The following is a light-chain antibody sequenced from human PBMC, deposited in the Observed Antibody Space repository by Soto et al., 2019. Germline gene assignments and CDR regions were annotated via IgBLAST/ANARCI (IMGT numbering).Light chain of an antibody. V-gene: IGLV2-14*01. CDR2: EVS. J-gene: IGLJ1*01. CDR3: FSFTTDWTHV. Sequence: QSVLAQPASVSGSPGQSITISCTGSSSDIGAYNYVSWFQQYPGKAPKLIISEVSNRPSGVSNRFSGSKSGTAASLTISGLQTEAEDDYFCFSFTTDWTHVFGTGTRSPS. CDR1: SSDIGAYNY.